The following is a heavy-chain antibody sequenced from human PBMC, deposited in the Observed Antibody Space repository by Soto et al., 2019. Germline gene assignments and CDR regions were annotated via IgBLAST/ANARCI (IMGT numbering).Heavy chain of an antibody. CDR3: ARGRQGGYYYYGMDV. Sequence: GGSLRLSCAASGFTFSSYSMNWVRQAPGKGLEWVSSISSSSSYIYYADSVKGRFTISRDNAKNSLYLQMNSLRAEETAVYYCARGRQGGYYYYGMDVWGQGTTVTVSS. V-gene: IGHV3-21*01. CDR2: ISSSSSYI. J-gene: IGHJ6*02. CDR1: GFTFSSYS.